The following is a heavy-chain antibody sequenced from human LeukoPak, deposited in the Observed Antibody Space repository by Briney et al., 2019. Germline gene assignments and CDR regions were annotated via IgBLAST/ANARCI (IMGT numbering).Heavy chain of an antibody. CDR2: ISYSGTT. CDR1: GGSISSSSGYY. D-gene: IGHD6-13*01. Sequence: PSETLSLTCTVSGGSISSSSGYYWGWIRQPPGKGLEWIGSISYSGTTYYNPSLKSQVTISVDTSKNQFSLKLSSVTAADTAVYYCAQIAAAGTDFDYWGQGTLVTVSS. V-gene: IGHV4-39*07. J-gene: IGHJ4*02. CDR3: AQIAAAGTDFDY.